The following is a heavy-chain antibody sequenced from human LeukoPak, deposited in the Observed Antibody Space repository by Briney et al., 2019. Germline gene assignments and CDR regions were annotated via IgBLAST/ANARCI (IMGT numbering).Heavy chain of an antibody. CDR3: ARDREVIVVGAQLYNWFDP. CDR2: IIPIFGTA. J-gene: IGHJ5*02. Sequence: WASVKVSCKASGGTFSSYAISWVRQAPGQGLEWMGGIIPIFGTANYAQKFQGRVTIPADESPSTAYMELSRLRSEDTAVYYCARDREVIVVGAQLYNWFDPWGQGTLVTVSS. CDR1: GGTFSSYA. D-gene: IGHD2-2*01. V-gene: IGHV1-69*13.